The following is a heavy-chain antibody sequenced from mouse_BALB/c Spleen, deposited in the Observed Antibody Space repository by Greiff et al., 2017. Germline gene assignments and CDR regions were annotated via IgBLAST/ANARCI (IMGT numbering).Heavy chain of an antibody. D-gene: IGHD2-14*01. J-gene: IGHJ4*01. CDR2: IYPSDSYT. CDR1: GYTFTSYW. V-gene: IGHV1-69*02. CDR3: TRVYRYERGDAMDD. Sequence: QVQLQQPGAELVRPGASVKLSCKASGYTFTSYWINWVKQRPGQGLEWIGNIYPSDSYTNYNQKFKDKATLTVDKSSSTAYMQLSSPTSEDSAVYYCTRVYRYERGDAMDDWGQGTSVTVSS.